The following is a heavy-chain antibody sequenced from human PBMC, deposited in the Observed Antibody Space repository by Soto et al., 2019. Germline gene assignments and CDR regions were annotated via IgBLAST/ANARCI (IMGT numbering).Heavy chain of an antibody. CDR1: GFTFSDFY. J-gene: IGHJ4*02. D-gene: IGHD2-8*01. CDR3: ARIWGGGGYALIY. CDR2: ISSSGTTT. V-gene: IGHV3-11*01. Sequence: QVQLVESGGGLVKPGGSLRLSCAASGFTFSDFYMSWIRQAPGKGLEWISYISSSGTTTYYTDSVKGRFTISRDNAKNSLYLQMNTLRDEYTAVYYCARIWGGGGYALIYWGQGTQVTVSS.